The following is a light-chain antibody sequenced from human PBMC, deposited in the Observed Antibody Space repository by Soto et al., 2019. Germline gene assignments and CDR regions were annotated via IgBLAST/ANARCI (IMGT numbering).Light chain of an antibody. CDR1: SSNIGAGYD. CDR3: QSYDIRLSGWV. J-gene: IGLJ3*02. CDR2: AFT. V-gene: IGLV1-40*01. Sequence: QSVLTQPPSVSGAPGQRVSISCTWTSSNIGAGYDVHWYQKGLHTAPKLVIYAFTERPSGVPARFSGSRSASSASLAVTGLQADAEADYYCQSYDIRLSGWVFGGGTKLTVL.